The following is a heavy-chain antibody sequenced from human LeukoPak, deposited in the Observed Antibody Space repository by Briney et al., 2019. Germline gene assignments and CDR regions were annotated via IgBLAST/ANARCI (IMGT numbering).Heavy chain of an antibody. J-gene: IGHJ4*02. CDR2: IYYSGST. CDR3: ARGGGSDSSGYYLWSSYFDY. Sequence: PSQTLSLTCTVSGGSISSGDYYWSWIRQPPGKGLEWIGYIYYSGSTYYNPSLKSRVTISVDTSKNQFSLKLSSVTAADTAVYYWARGGGSDSSGYYLWSSYFDYWGQGTLVTVSS. V-gene: IGHV4-30-4*01. CDR1: GGSISSGDYY. D-gene: IGHD3-22*01.